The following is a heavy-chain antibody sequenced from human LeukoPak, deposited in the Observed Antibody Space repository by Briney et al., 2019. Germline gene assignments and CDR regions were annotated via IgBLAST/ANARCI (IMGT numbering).Heavy chain of an antibody. V-gene: IGHV4-34*01. CDR3: ANNIAVAGTRDY. J-gene: IGHJ4*02. Sequence: SETLSFTCAVYGGSFSGYYWSWIRQPPGKGLEWIGEINHSGSTNYNPSLKSRVTISVDTSKNQFSLKLSSVTAADTAVYYCANNIAVAGTRDYWGQGTLVTVSS. CDR2: INHSGST. D-gene: IGHD6-19*01. CDR1: GGSFSGYY.